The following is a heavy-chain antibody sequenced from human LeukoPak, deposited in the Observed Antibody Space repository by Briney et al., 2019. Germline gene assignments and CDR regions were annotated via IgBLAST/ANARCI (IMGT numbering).Heavy chain of an antibody. D-gene: IGHD2-2*02. J-gene: IGHJ4*02. CDR2: IKQDGSEK. CDR3: ARDAIPVPAAILDY. V-gene: IGHV3-7*01. CDR1: GFTFSSDW. Sequence: GGSLRLSCAASGFTFSSDWMSWVRQAPGKGLEWVANIKQDGSEKYYVDSVKGRFTISRDNAKNSLYLQMNSLRAEDTAVYYCARDAIPVPAAILDYWGQGTLVTVSS.